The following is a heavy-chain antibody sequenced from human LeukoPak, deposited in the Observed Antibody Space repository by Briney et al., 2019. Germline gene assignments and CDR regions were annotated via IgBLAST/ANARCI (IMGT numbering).Heavy chain of an antibody. D-gene: IGHD6-13*01. CDR2: INHSGST. J-gene: IGHJ4*02. CDR1: GGSFSGYY. V-gene: IGHV4-34*01. Sequence: SETLSLTCAVYGGSFSGYYWSWIRQPPGKGLEWIGEINHSGSTYYNPSLKSRVTISVDTSKNQFSLKLSSVTAADTAVYYCARVGYSSSWYVAYFEYWGQGTLVTVSS. CDR3: ARVGYSSSWYVAYFEY.